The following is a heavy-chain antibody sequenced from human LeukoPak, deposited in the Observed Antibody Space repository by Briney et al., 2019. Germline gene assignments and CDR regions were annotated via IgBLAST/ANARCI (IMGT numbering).Heavy chain of an antibody. CDR1: GFTFSSYA. D-gene: IGHD2-2*01. CDR2: ISYDGSNK. CDR3: AREEGIVVVPAAMDY. J-gene: IGHJ4*02. Sequence: PGGSLRLSCAASGFTFSSYAMHWVRQAPGKRLEWVAVISYDGSNKYYADSVKGRFTISRDNSKNTLYPQMNSLRAEDTAVYYCAREEGIVVVPAAMDYWGQGTLVTVSS. V-gene: IGHV3-30*04.